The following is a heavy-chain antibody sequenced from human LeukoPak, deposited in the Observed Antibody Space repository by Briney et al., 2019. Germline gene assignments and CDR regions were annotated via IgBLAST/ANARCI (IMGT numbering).Heavy chain of an antibody. Sequence: ASVKVSCKASGYTFTSYDINWVRQATGQGLEWMGWMNPNSGNTGYAQKFQGRVTITADESTSTAYMELSSLRSEDTAVYYCAREWEKEAFDIWGQGTMVTVSS. J-gene: IGHJ3*02. V-gene: IGHV1-8*01. CDR2: MNPNSGNT. D-gene: IGHD1-26*01. CDR1: GYTFTSYD. CDR3: AREWEKEAFDI.